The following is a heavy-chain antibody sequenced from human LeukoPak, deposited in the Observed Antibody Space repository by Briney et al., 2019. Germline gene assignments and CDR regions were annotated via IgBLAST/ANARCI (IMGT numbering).Heavy chain of an antibody. V-gene: IGHV5-51*01. CDR2: IYPGDSDT. J-gene: IGHJ6*03. CDR1: GYSFTSYW. D-gene: IGHD3-22*01. CDR3: ARHSYYYDSSGYYPTYYYMDV. Sequence: GESLKISCKGSGYSFTSYWIGWVRQMPEKGLEWMGIIYPGDSDTRYSPSFQGQVTISADKSISTAYLQWSSLKASDTAMYYCARHSYYYDSSGYYPTYYYMDVWGKGTTVTVSS.